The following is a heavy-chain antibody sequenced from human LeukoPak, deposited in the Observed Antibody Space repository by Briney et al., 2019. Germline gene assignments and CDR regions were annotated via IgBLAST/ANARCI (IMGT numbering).Heavy chain of an antibody. V-gene: IGHV1-46*01. CDR2: INPSSAST. J-gene: IGHJ4*02. D-gene: IGHD1-7*01. CDR3: AREGWNYDHFDY. CDR1: GYTFTSYG. Sequence: ASVKVSCKASGYTFTSYGISWVRQAPGQGLEGMGIINPSSASTTYAQKFQGRLTMTRDMSTSTVYMDLSSLRSEDTAVYYCAREGWNYDHFDYWGQGTLVTVSS.